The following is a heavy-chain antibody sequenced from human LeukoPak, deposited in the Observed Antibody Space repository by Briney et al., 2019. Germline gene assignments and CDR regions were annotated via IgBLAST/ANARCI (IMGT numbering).Heavy chain of an antibody. CDR2: INPSGGST. CDR3: ARSASSGEFDY. D-gene: IGHD2-15*01. J-gene: IGHJ4*02. Sequence: ASVKVSCKASGYTFTSYYIHWVRQAPGQGLEWMGIINPSGGSTSYALKFQGRVTMTRDTSTSTVYMELSSLRSEDTAVYYCARSASSGEFDYWGQGTLVTVSS. V-gene: IGHV1-46*01. CDR1: GYTFTSYY.